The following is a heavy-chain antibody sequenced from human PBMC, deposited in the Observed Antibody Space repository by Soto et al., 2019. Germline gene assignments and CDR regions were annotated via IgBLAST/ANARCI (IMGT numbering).Heavy chain of an antibody. CDR2: IYYSGTK. V-gene: IGHV4-31*03. Sequence: SETLSITCTVSGDSINNGDCYWSWLRQLPGKGLEWIGYIYYSGTKYYNPSLKSRVSMSVDTSKNQFSLNLTSVTAADTAVYYCAREKEDDSGDYNAFDIWGQGTVVTVSS. J-gene: IGHJ3*02. CDR1: GDSINNGDCY. D-gene: IGHD4-17*01. CDR3: AREKEDDSGDYNAFDI.